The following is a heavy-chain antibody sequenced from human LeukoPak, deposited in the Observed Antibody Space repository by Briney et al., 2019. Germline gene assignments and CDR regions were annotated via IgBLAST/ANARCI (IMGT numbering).Heavy chain of an antibody. V-gene: IGHV4-38-2*02. CDR2: IYHTGST. CDR1: GHSISSGYA. Sequence: SETLSLTCVVSGHSISSGYAWGWIRQSPGKGLEWIGTIYHTGSTYYNPSLKSRVIISADMSKNQFSLKLNSVIAADTAAYFCARDHGIWGGYRPNGRFDPWGQGTLVTVSS. CDR3: ARDHGIWGGYRPNGRFDP. J-gene: IGHJ5*02. D-gene: IGHD3-16*02.